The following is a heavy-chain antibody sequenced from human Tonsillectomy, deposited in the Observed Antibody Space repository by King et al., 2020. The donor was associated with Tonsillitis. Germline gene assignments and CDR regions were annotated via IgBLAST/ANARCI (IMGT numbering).Heavy chain of an antibody. V-gene: IGHV4-34*01. CDR3: TFASGGAFDI. J-gene: IGHJ3*02. D-gene: IGHD3-10*01. CDR1: GGSFSGYY. CDR2: INHSGST. Sequence: VQLQQWGAGLLKPSETLSLPCAVYGGSFSGYYWTWIRQPPGKGLEWIGEINHSGSTNYNPSLKSRVTISVDTSKNQFSLKLSSVTAADTAVYYCTFASGGAFDIWGQGTMVTVSS.